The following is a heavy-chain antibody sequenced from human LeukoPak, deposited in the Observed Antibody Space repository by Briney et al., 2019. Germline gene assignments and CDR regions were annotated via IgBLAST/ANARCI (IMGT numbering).Heavy chain of an antibody. J-gene: IGHJ3*02. CDR3: ARDSPTEPRFDI. V-gene: IGHV3-48*01. CDR1: GFTFSSYS. D-gene: IGHD1-14*01. Sequence: GGSLRLSCAASGFTFSSYSMNWVRQAPGKGLEWVSYISSSSSTIYYADSVEGRFTISRDNAKNSLYLQMNSLRAEDTAVYYCARDSPTEPRFDIWGQGQWSPSLQ. CDR2: ISSSSSTI.